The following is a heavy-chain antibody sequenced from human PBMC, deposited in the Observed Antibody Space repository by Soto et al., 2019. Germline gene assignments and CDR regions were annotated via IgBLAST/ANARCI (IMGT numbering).Heavy chain of an antibody. CDR2: TRNKANSYTT. V-gene: IGHV3-72*01. J-gene: IGHJ4*02. Sequence: EVQLVESGGGLVQPGGSLRLYCAASGFTFSDHYMDWVRQAPGKGLEWVGRTRNKANSYTTEYAASVKGRFTISRDDSKNSLYLQMNSLKTEDTAVYYCATVSGSGSYYFDYWGQGTLVTVSS. CDR3: ATVSGSGSYYFDY. D-gene: IGHD1-26*01. CDR1: GFTFSDHY.